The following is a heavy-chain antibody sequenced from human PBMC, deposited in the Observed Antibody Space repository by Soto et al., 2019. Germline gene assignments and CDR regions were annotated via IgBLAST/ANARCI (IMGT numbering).Heavy chain of an antibody. CDR1: GGSFSGYY. CDR3: ARGYGSGSYYNVIIGYYGMDV. V-gene: IGHV4-34*01. J-gene: IGHJ6*02. Sequence: SETLSLTCAVYGGSFSGYYWSWIRQPPGKGLEWIGEINHSGSTNYNPSLKSRVTISVDTSKNQFSLKLSSVTAADTAVYYCARGYGSGSYYNVIIGYYGMDVWGQGTTVTVSS. CDR2: INHSGST. D-gene: IGHD3-10*01.